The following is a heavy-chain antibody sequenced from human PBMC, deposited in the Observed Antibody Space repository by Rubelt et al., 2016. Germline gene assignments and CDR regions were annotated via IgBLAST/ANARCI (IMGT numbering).Heavy chain of an antibody. J-gene: IGHJ5*02. V-gene: IGHV1-24*01. D-gene: IGHD3-10*01. CDR2: FDRANGGT. Sequence: QVRMVQSRAEVKKPGASVKVSCKVSGYTLNGVSMHWVRQAPGKGLEWMGGFDRANGGTVFAQKFQARPTLTEDTSTDTGYMELSSLRSEDTAVYYCATHGSGSYGGAWFDPWGQGSLVSVSS. CDR3: ATHGSGSYGGAWFDP. CDR1: GYTLNGVS.